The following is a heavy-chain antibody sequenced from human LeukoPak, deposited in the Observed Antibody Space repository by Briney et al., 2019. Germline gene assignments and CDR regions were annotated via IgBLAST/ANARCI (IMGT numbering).Heavy chain of an antibody. J-gene: IGHJ4*02. Sequence: GGSLRLSCAASGFTLSSYSMNWVRQAPGKGLEWVSSISSSSTYIYSADSVKGRFTISRDNAKNSLYLQMSSLRVEDTAVYYCASWAGNTQSDSWSGPFDYWGQGTLVTVSS. CDR2: ISSSSTYI. D-gene: IGHD3-3*01. CDR1: GFTLSSYS. V-gene: IGHV3-21*01. CDR3: ASWAGNTQSDSWSGPFDY.